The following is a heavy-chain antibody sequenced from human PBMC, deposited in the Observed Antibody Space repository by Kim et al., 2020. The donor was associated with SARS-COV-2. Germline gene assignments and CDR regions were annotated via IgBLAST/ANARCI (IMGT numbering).Heavy chain of an antibody. CDR2: IWYDGSNK. CDR3: ARDRGFGNYGDYYYYGMDV. CDR1: GFTFSSYG. Sequence: GGSLRLSCAASGFTFSSYGMHWVRQAPGKGLEWVAVIWYDGSNKYYADSVKGRFTISRDNSKNTLYLQMNSLRAEDTAVYYCARDRGFGNYGDYYYYGMDVWGQGTTVTVSS. D-gene: IGHD4-17*01. V-gene: IGHV3-33*01. J-gene: IGHJ6*02.